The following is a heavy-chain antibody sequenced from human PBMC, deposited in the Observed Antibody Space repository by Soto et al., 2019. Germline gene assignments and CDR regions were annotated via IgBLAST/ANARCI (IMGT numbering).Heavy chain of an antibody. CDR3: ARDRGGTPRRYGMDV. Sequence: GASVKVSCKASGGTFSSYAISWVRQAPGQGLEWMGGIIPIFGTANYAQKFQGRVTITADESTSTAYMELSSLRSEDTAVYYCARDRGGTPRRYGMDVWGQGTTVTVSS. V-gene: IGHV1-69*13. CDR2: IIPIFGTA. CDR1: GGTFSSYA. D-gene: IGHD1-1*01. J-gene: IGHJ6*02.